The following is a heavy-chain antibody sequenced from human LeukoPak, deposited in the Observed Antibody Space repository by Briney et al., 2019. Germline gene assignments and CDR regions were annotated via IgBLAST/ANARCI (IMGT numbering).Heavy chain of an antibody. D-gene: IGHD3-16*02. V-gene: IGHV4-39*07. CDR2: IYYCGSP. Sequence: PSETLSLTCTVSGGSISSSSYYWGWIRPPPGKGLEWIGSIYYCGSPYYNPSLKSRVPISVDTSKNQFSLELSSVTAADTAVYYCARVQGVDPFGGVIALFDYWGQGTLVTVSS. J-gene: IGHJ4*02. CDR1: GGSISSSSYY. CDR3: ARVQGVDPFGGVIALFDY.